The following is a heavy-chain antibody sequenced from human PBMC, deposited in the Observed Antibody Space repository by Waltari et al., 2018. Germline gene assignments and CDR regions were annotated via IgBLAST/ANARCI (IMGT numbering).Heavy chain of an antibody. CDR3: ATNRGYYALDY. CDR1: GCTFGVYW. V-gene: IGHV3-7*01. J-gene: IGHJ4*02. D-gene: IGHD1-26*01. CDR2: ISPDGRSK. Sequence: EMQLVESGGGLVQPGWSLRLSCTASGCTFGVYWMTLGRQAPGKGRDWVATISPDGRSKTYVDSVRGRFTVSRDNTKNSLYLQMNSLRLEDSALYYCATNRGYYALDYWAQGTLVTVSS.